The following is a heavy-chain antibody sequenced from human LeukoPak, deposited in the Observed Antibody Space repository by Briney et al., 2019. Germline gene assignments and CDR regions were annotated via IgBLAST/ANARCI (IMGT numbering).Heavy chain of an antibody. J-gene: IGHJ4*02. CDR1: GFTFDDYA. CDR2: ISWNSGSI. D-gene: IGHD3-10*01. Sequence: PDRSLRLSCAASGFTFDDYAMHWVRQAPGKGLEWVSGISWNSGSIGYADSAKGRFTISRDNAKNSLYLQMNSLRAEDTALYYCAKGDPMVRGVDYWGQGTLVTVSS. V-gene: IGHV3-9*01. CDR3: AKGDPMVRGVDY.